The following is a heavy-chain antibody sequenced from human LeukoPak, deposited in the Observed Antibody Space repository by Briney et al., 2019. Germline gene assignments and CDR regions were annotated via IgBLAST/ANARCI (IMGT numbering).Heavy chain of an antibody. CDR3: ARDQLLDY. V-gene: IGHV3-48*01. CDR1: GFTFSGYI. J-gene: IGHJ4*02. CDR2: IGTSGNTI. Sequence: GGSLRLSCAASGFTFSGYIMNWVRQAPGKGLEWVSFIGTSGNTIYYADSVKGRFTVSRDNAKNSLYLQMNSLRAEDTAVYYCARDQLLDYWGRGTLVTVSS.